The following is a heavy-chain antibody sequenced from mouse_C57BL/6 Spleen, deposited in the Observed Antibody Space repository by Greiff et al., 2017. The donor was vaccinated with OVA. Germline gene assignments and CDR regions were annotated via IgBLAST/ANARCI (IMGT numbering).Heavy chain of an antibody. J-gene: IGHJ4*01. V-gene: IGHV1-26*01. CDR2: INPNNGGT. CDR3: ARSSYYYGSSYCAMDY. Sequence: EVQLQQSGPELVKPGASVKISCKASGYTFTDYYMNWVKQSHGKSLEWIGDINPNNGGTSYNQKFKGKATLTVDKSSGTAYMELRSLTSEDSAVYYCARSSYYYGSSYCAMDYWGQGTSVTVSS. CDR1: GYTFTDYY. D-gene: IGHD1-1*01.